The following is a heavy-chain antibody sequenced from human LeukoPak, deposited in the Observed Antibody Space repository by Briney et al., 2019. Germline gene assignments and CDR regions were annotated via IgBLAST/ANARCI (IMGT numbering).Heavy chain of an antibody. D-gene: IGHD1-1*01. Sequence: SETLSLTCTVSGGSISSYYWSWIRQPPGKGLEWIGYIYYSGSTNYNPSLKSRVTISVDTSKNQFSLKLSSVTAADMAVYYCARDGSSWNEFDYWGQGTLVTVSS. CDR2: IYYSGST. V-gene: IGHV4-59*01. CDR1: GGSISSYY. J-gene: IGHJ4*02. CDR3: ARDGSSWNEFDY.